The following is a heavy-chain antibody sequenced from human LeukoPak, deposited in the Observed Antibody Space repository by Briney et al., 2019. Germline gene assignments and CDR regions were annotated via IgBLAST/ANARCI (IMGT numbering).Heavy chain of an antibody. Sequence: SQALSLTCTVSGGSISSGGYYWSWIRQHPGKGLEWIGYISYSGGTHFNPSLESRSTISVGTSKNQFSLKLRSVTAADTAVYYCSRGGSGYDWFDPWGQGTLVTVSS. CDR2: ISYSGGT. CDR1: GGSISSGGYY. CDR3: SRGGSGYDWFDP. D-gene: IGHD3-10*01. V-gene: IGHV4-31*03. J-gene: IGHJ5*02.